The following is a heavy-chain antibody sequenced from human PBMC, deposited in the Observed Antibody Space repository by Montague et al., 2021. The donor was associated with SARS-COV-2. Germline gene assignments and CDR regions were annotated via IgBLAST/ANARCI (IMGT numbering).Heavy chain of an antibody. CDR2: TYYRSKWYN. V-gene: IGHV6-1*01. CDR3: ARIPVGSKYYFDF. J-gene: IGHJ4*02. CDR1: GDSVPSNLAT. Sequence: CGISGDSVPSNLATWNWIRQSPSRGLEWLGRTYYRSKWYNDYAESVKSRITIDPDTSKHQFSLHLNSVTPGDTAVYYCARIPVGSKYYFDFWGQGTLVTVSS. D-gene: IGHD2-2*01.